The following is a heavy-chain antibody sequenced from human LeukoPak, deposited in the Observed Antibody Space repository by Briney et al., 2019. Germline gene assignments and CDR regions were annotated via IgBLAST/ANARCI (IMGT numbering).Heavy chain of an antibody. CDR2: ISAYNGNT. Sequence: ASVKVSCKASGYTFTSYGISWVRQAPGQGLEWMGWISAYNGNTNYAQKLQGRVTMTTDTSTSTAYMELRSLRSDDTAVYYCARGGLRWYPPLGYYYGMDVWGQGTTVTVSS. V-gene: IGHV1-18*01. CDR3: ARGGLRWYPPLGYYYGMDV. D-gene: IGHD4-23*01. J-gene: IGHJ6*02. CDR1: GYTFTSYG.